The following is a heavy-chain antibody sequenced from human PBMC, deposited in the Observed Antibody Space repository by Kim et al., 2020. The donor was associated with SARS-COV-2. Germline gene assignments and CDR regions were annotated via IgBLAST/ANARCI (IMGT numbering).Heavy chain of an antibody. Sequence: SETLSLTCTVSGGSISSGSNYWNWIRQPAGKGLEWIGRIYTSGPTDYNPSLKSRVTISVDTSKNQFSLKLTPVTAADTAVYYCARGAYCSSTSCYPDATFDKWGQGTLVTVSS. CDR3: ARGAYCSSTSCYPDATFDK. D-gene: IGHD2-2*01. CDR1: GGSISSGSNY. V-gene: IGHV4-61*02. J-gene: IGHJ4*02. CDR2: IYTSGPT.